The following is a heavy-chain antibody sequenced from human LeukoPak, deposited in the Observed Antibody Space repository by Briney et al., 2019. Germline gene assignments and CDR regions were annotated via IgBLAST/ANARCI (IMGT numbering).Heavy chain of an antibody. V-gene: IGHV3-11*01. CDR1: GFTFSDYY. D-gene: IGHD1-26*01. CDR3: ARVSSGELPYYYYYGMDV. CDR2: ISSSGSTI. Sequence: GGSLRLSCAASGFTFSDYYMSWIRQAPGKGLEWVSYISSSGSTIYYADSVKGRFTISRDSAKNSLYLQMNSLRAEDTAVYYCARVSSGELPYYYYYGMDVWGQGTTVTVSS. J-gene: IGHJ6*02.